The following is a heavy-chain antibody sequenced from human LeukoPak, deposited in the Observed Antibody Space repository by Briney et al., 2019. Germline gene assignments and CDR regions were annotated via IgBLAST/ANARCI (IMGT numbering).Heavy chain of an antibody. CDR1: GGSISSGGYY. J-gene: IGHJ4*02. D-gene: IGHD4-17*01. CDR2: IYYSGST. CDR3: ARYICYGDYRGSYFDY. V-gene: IGHV4-31*03. Sequence: SQTLSLTCTVSGGSISSGGYYWSWIRQHPGKGLEWIGYIYYSGSTYYNPSLKSRVTISVDTSKNQFSLKLSSVTAADTAVYYCARYICYGDYRGSYFDYWGQGTLVTVSS.